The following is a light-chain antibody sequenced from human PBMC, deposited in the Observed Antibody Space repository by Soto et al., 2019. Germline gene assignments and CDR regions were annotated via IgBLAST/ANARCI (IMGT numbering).Light chain of an antibody. CDR2: DDT. CDR1: SSDVGGYNY. Sequence: QSVLTQPRSVSGSPGQSVTISCTGTSSDVGGYNYVSWYQQHPGKAPKLMIYDDTEWPSGVPDRFSGSKSGNTASLTISGLRAEDEADYYCCSYAGSYVVFGGGTKLTVL. V-gene: IGLV2-11*01. CDR3: CSYAGSYVV. J-gene: IGLJ3*02.